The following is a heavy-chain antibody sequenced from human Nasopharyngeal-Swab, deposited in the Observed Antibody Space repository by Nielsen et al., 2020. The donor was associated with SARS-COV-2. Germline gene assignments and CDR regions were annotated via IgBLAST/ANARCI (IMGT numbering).Heavy chain of an antibody. Sequence: SVKVSCKASGDTFSSSAITWVRQAPGQGLEWMGGIIPMFGTADYAQKFQGRVTIAADRSTSTAYMEMNSLRSEDTAVYYCARAHPRSCTDGVCFRSQVYNWFDPWGQGTLVTVSS. J-gene: IGHJ5*02. D-gene: IGHD2-8*01. V-gene: IGHV1-69*06. CDR1: GDTFSSSA. CDR3: ARAHPRSCTDGVCFRSQVYNWFDP. CDR2: IIPMFGTA.